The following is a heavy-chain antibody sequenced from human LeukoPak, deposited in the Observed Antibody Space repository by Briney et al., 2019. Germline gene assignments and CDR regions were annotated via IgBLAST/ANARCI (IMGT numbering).Heavy chain of an antibody. V-gene: IGHV1-2*02. D-gene: IGHD2-2*01. Sequence: ASVKVSCKASGYTFTGYYMHWVRQAPGQGLEWMGWINPNSGGTNYAQKFQGRVTMTRDTSISTAYMELSRLRSDDTAVYYRERAADTLYCSSTGGYAVGGYSSVRDYFDYGGRGTLVTVSS. CDR1: GYTFTGYY. CDR3: ERAADTLYCSSTGGYAVGGYSSVRDYFDY. CDR2: INPNSGGT. J-gene: IGHJ4*02.